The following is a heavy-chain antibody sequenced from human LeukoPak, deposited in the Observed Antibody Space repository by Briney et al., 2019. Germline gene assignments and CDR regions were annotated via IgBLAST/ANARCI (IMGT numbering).Heavy chain of an antibody. V-gene: IGHV3-48*01. CDR1: GFTFSSYI. J-gene: IGHJ4*02. CDR2: INSSSSTI. D-gene: IGHD2-2*01. CDR3: AKDLRQPWSIVVVPAAIDY. Sequence: PGGSLRLSCAASGFTFSSYIMHWVRQAPGKGLEWVSYINSSSSTIYYADPVKGRFTIYRDNAKNSLYLQMKSLRAEDTALYYCAKDLRQPWSIVVVPAAIDYWGQGTLVTVAS.